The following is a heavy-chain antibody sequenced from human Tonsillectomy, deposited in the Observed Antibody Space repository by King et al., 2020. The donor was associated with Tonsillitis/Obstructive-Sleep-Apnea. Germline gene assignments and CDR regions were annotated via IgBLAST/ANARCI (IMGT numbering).Heavy chain of an antibody. CDR3: ARGRLRYYDSSGYTLGY. D-gene: IGHD3-22*01. J-gene: IGHJ4*02. V-gene: IGHV1-2*04. Sequence: QLVQSGAEVKKPGASVKVFCKASGYTFTGYYIHWVRHAPGQGLEWMGWINPNRGGTNYAQEFQGWVTMTRDTSISTAYMELSRLRTDDTAVYYCARGRLRYYDSSGYTLGYWGQGTLVTVSS. CDR1: GYTFTGYY. CDR2: INPNRGGT.